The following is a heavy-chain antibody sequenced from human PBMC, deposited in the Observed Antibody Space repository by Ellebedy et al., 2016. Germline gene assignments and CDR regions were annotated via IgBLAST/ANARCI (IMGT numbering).Heavy chain of an antibody. CDR1: GGSISSGGYY. V-gene: IGHV4-61*08. CDR3: ARHGDGYNPFNY. J-gene: IGHJ4*02. CDR2: IYYSGST. Sequence: SETLSLTCTVSGGSISSGGYYWSWIRQHPGQGLEWIGYIYYSGSTSYNPSLKSRVTISVDTSKNQFSLKLNFVTAADTAVYYCARHGDGYNPFNYWGQGTLVTVSS. D-gene: IGHD5-24*01.